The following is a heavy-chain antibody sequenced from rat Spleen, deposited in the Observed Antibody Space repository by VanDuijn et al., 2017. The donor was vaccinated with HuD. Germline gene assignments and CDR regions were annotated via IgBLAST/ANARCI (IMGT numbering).Heavy chain of an antibody. CDR1: GFSLTSYN. CDR3: ARGAYGGYSEWFDY. J-gene: IGHJ2*01. Sequence: QVQLKESGPGLVQPSQTLSLTSTVSGFSLTSYNVHWVRQPPGKGLEWMGRMRYNGDTSYNSVLKSRLSISRDTSKNQVFLKMNSLQSEDTTTYYCARGAYGGYSEWFDYWGQGVMVTVSS. V-gene: IGHV2-63*01. D-gene: IGHD1-11*01. CDR2: MRYNGDT.